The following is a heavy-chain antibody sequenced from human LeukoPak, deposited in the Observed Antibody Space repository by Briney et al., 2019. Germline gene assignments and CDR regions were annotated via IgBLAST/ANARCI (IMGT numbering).Heavy chain of an antibody. D-gene: IGHD3-10*01. V-gene: IGHV4-38-2*02. J-gene: IGHJ4*02. CDR3: ARDRGGFDY. CDR1: GYSISSGYY. Sequence: SETLSLTCTVSGYSISSGYYWGWIRQPPGKGLEWIGSIYHSGSTYYNPSLKSRVTISVDTSKNQFSLKLSSVTAADTAVYYCARDRGGFDYWGQGTLVTVSS. CDR2: IYHSGST.